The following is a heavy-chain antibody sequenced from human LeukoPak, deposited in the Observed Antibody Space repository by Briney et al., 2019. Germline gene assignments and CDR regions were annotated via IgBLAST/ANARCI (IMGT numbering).Heavy chain of an antibody. J-gene: IGHJ4*02. CDR3: ARHASSPHDY. CDR1: GDSISSSSYY. D-gene: IGHD2-15*01. V-gene: IGHV4-39*01. Sequence: SETLSLTCTVSGDSISSSSYYWGWIRQPPGKGLEWIGSIYHSGSTYYNPSLKSRVTISIDTSKNQFSLKLSSVTAADTAVYYCARHASSPHDYWGQGTLVTVSS. CDR2: IYHSGST.